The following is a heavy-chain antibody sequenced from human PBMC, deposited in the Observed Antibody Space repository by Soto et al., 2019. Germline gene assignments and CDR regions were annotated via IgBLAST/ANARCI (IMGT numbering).Heavy chain of an antibody. CDR3: ARERVPDGKGGYYYGNDV. Sequence: PGGSLRLSCAASGFTFSSYSMNWVRQAPGKGLEWVSYISSSSSTIYYADSVKGRFTISRDNAKNSLYLQMNSLRDEDTAVYYCARERVPDGKGGYYYGNDVWGQGTTVTVS. CDR2: ISSSSSTI. J-gene: IGHJ6*02. CDR1: GFTFSSYS. V-gene: IGHV3-48*02. D-gene: IGHD2-2*01.